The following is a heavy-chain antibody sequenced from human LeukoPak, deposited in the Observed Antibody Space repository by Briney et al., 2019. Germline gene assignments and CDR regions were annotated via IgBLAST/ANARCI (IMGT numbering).Heavy chain of an antibody. V-gene: IGHV3-7*01. CDR1: GFTFTTYW. J-gene: IGHJ4*01. D-gene: IGHD1-26*01. Sequence: PGGSPKHSCAASGFTFTTYWMAWVRQAPGKGLEWVANIKGDESARHQADSVKGRFTISRDNTQNSVYPQMSSLRGEDTAVYYCARDVDGSLGYWGHVALVTVSS. CDR2: IKGDESAR. CDR3: ARDVDGSLGY.